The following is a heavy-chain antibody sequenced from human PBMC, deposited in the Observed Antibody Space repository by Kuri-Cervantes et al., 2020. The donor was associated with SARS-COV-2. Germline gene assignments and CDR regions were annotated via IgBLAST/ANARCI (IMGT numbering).Heavy chain of an antibody. J-gene: IGHJ6*03. D-gene: IGHD3-3*01. Sequence: GGSLRLSCTASGFTFGDYAMSWVRRAPGKGPEWVSAIGTGGDKYYADSVKGRFTISRDNSKNTLYLQMNSLRAEDTAVYYCAKDGELEWSPHYYYYYMGVWGKGTTVTVSS. CDR3: AKDGELEWSPHYYYYYMGV. V-gene: IGHV3-23*01. CDR2: IGTGGDK. CDR1: GFTFGDYA.